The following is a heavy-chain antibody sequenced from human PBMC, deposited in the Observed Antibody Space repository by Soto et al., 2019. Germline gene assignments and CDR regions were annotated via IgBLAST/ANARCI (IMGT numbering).Heavy chain of an antibody. CDR1: GGTFSSYT. D-gene: IGHD2-8*01. Sequence: ASVKVSCKASGGTFSSYTISWVRQAPGQGLEWMGWISGYNGDTNYAQKFQDRVSMTIDTSTGTAYMELRSLTSDDTAIYYCAKNGHPPYYYYGLDVWGQ. CDR2: ISGYNGDT. CDR3: AKNGHPPYYYYGLDV. V-gene: IGHV1-18*01. J-gene: IGHJ6*02.